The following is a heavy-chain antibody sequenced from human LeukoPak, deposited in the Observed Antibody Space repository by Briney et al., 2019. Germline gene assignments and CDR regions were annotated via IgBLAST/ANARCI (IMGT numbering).Heavy chain of an antibody. CDR2: IKHDGSEK. V-gene: IGHV3-7*01. CDR1: GFTFSRYW. CDR3: AREYTSDAFDI. Sequence: GGSLRLSCVASGFTFSRYWMTWVRQAPGKGLEWVANIKHDGSEKDYVDSVKGRFTISRDNAKNSLYLQMNSLRAEDTAVYYCAREYTSDAFDIWGQGTLVTVSS. J-gene: IGHJ3*02. D-gene: IGHD5-18*01.